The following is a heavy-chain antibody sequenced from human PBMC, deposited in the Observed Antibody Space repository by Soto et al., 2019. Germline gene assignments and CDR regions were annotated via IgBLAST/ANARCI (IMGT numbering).Heavy chain of an antibody. CDR1: GFTFNNYG. J-gene: IGHJ4*02. CDR2: IWHDGSNK. V-gene: IGHV3-33*01. D-gene: IGHD1-26*01. Sequence: QVQLVESGGGVVQPGRSLRLSCAASGFTFNNYGMHWVRQAPGKGLEWVALIWHDGSNKGYADSVKGRFTIYRDNSKNTLNLQMNSLRVEDTAVYYCTRAAIKGELLDYWGQGTQVTVSS. CDR3: TRAAIKGELLDY.